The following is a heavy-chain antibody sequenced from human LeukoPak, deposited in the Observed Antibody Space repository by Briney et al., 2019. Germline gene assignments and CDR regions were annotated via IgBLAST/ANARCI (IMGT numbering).Heavy chain of an antibody. Sequence: GESLKISCKGSGYSFTSNWIGWVRQMSGKGLEWMGIIYPGDSDTRYSPSFQGQVTISANKSISTAYLQWRSLKASHTAMYYCARAGVAAIVTDWFDPWGQGTLVTVSS. CDR2: IYPGDSDT. CDR1: GYSFTSNW. D-gene: IGHD2-15*01. CDR3: ARAGVAAIVTDWFDP. V-gene: IGHV5-51*01. J-gene: IGHJ5*02.